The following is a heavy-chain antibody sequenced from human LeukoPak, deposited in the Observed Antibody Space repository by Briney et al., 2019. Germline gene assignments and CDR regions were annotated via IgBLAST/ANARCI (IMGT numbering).Heavy chain of an antibody. CDR2: ISYDGSNK. CDR1: GFTFSSYA. V-gene: IGHV3-30-3*01. D-gene: IGHD5-24*01. CDR3: ARSRDGYNGNFDY. J-gene: IGHJ4*02. Sequence: GRSLRLSCAASGFTFSSYAMHWVRQAPGKGLDWVAVISYDGSNKYYADSVKGRFTISRDNSKNTLYLQMNSLRAEDTAVYYCARSRDGYNGNFDYWGQGTLVTVSS.